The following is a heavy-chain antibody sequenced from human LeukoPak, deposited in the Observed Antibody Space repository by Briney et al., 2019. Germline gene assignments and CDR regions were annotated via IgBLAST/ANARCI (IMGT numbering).Heavy chain of an antibody. CDR1: GYTFTSYG. V-gene: IGHV1-8*03. CDR3: ARGRKYSSSWYRFDY. CDR2: MNPNSGNT. D-gene: IGHD6-13*01. Sequence: ASVKVSCKASGYTFTSYGISWVRQATGQGLEWMGWMNPNSGNTGYAQKFQGRVTITRNTSISTAYMELSSLRSEDTAVYYCARGRKYSSSWYRFDYWGQGTLVTVSS. J-gene: IGHJ4*02.